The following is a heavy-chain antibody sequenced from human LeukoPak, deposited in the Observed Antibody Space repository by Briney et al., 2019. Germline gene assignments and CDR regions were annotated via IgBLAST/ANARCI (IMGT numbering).Heavy chain of an antibody. J-gene: IGHJ3*02. Sequence: GGSLRLSCAASGFTFSSYGMHWVRQAPGKGLEWVAVISYDGSNKYYADSVKGRFTISRDNSKNTLYLQMNSLRAEDTAVYYCARGRVDSTPPFSFDIWGQGTMVTVSS. CDR2: ISYDGSNK. CDR1: GFTFSSYG. D-gene: IGHD2/OR15-2a*01. CDR3: ARGRVDSTPPFSFDI. V-gene: IGHV3-30*03.